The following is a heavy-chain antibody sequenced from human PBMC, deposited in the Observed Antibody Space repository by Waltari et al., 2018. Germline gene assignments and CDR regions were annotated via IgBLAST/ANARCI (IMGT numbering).Heavy chain of an antibody. J-gene: IGHJ4*02. CDR3: ARDLGYYDSSGYYSTPTDY. V-gene: IGHV4-38-2*02. Sequence: QVQLQESGPGLVKPSETLSLTCAVSGYSISSGYYWGWIRQPPGKGLEWIGSIYHSGSTSYNPAVKSGVTISVDTSKNQFSLKLSSVTAADTAVYYCARDLGYYDSSGYYSTPTDYWGQGTLVTVSS. CDR2: IYHSGST. D-gene: IGHD3-22*01. CDR1: GYSISSGYY.